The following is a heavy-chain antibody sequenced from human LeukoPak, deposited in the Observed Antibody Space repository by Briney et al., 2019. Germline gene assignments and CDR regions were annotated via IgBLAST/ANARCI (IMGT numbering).Heavy chain of an antibody. CDR3: ARGYIAFDY. CDR2: INSDGSWT. J-gene: IGHJ4*02. Sequence: GGSLRLSCAASGFTLSNYWMHWVRQVPGNGLVWVSRINSDGSWTTYADSVKGRFTVSRDNAKNSLYLQMNSLRAEDTAVYYCARGYIAFDYWGQGTLVTVSS. D-gene: IGHD2-2*02. CDR1: GFTLSNYW. V-gene: IGHV3-74*01.